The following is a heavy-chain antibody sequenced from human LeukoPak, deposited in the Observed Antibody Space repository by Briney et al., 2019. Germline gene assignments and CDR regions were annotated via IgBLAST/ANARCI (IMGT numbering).Heavy chain of an antibody. CDR3: ARDGYGDYPPRFDY. CDR2: MNWNGGRT. CDR1: GFTFDDYG. J-gene: IGHJ4*02. V-gene: IGHV3-20*04. Sequence: GGSLRLSCAASGFTFDDYGMSWARQAPRKGLEWGSGMNWNGGRTGYADSLKGRFTISRDNAKNSLYLQMNSLRAEDTALYYCARDGYGDYPPRFDYWGQGTLVTVSS. D-gene: IGHD4-17*01.